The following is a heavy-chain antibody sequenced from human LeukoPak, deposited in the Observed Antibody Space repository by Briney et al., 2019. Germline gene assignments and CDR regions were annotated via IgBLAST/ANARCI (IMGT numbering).Heavy chain of an antibody. D-gene: IGHD1-26*01. CDR2: ISGSGDTT. Sequence: GGSLRLSCAASGFTFSSYAMSWVRQASGKGLEGVSVISGSGDTTYYADSVKGRFTISRDNSKNTLFLQMNSLRAEDTAVYYCAKGVGSYKDIDYWGQGTLVTVSS. CDR3: AKGVGSYKDIDY. V-gene: IGHV3-23*01. J-gene: IGHJ4*02. CDR1: GFTFSSYA.